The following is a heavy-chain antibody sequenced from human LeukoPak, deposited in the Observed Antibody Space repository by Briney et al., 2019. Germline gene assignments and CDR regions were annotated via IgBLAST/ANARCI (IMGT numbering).Heavy chain of an antibody. V-gene: IGHV3-11*04. Sequence: PGRTLRLSCAASGFTFSDYYMSWIRQAPGKGREWVSYISSSGSTIYYADSVKGRFTISRDNAKNSLYLQMNSLRAEDTAVYYCARIAHYYDSSGYPLGYWGQGTLVTVSS. D-gene: IGHD3-22*01. J-gene: IGHJ4*02. CDR2: ISSSGSTI. CDR3: ARIAHYYDSSGYPLGY. CDR1: GFTFSDYY.